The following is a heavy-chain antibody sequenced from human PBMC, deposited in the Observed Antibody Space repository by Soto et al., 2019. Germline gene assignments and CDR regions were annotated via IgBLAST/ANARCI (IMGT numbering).Heavy chain of an antibody. CDR1: GFSLSTTEAG. J-gene: IGHJ4*02. CDR3: AHGSCFGADCYPNPYFDF. Sequence: QITLKESGPALVKPTQTLTLTCTFSGFSLSTTEAGVGWIRQPPGKAPEWLALIYWDDDKRYSPSLKTRLTTSKDTSKNQVVRTVTNVDPVDTATYYCAHGSCFGADCYPNPYFDFWGQGILVTVSS. CDR2: IYWDDDK. D-gene: IGHD2-21*02. V-gene: IGHV2-5*02.